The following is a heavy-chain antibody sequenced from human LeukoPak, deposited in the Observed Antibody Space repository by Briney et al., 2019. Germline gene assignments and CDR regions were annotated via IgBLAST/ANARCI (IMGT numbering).Heavy chain of an antibody. CDR2: ISSSSSYI. D-gene: IGHD5-24*01. V-gene: IGHV3-21*04. Sequence: PGGSLRLSCAASGFTLSSYSMNWVRQAPGKGLEWVSSISSSSSYIYYADSVKGRFTISRDNAKNSLYLQMNSLRAEDTAVYYCARGDGYNPGGFDPWGQGTLVTVSS. J-gene: IGHJ5*02. CDR3: ARGDGYNPGGFDP. CDR1: GFTLSSYS.